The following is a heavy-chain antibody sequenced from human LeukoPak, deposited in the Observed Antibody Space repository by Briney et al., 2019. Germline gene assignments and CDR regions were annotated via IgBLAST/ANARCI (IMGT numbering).Heavy chain of an antibody. D-gene: IGHD3-10*01. CDR2: ISAYNGNT. J-gene: IGHJ3*02. V-gene: IGHV1-18*01. CDR1: GYTFTSYG. CDR3: ARFLWFGELLDAFDI. Sequence: ASVKVSCKASGYTFTSYGISWVRQAPGQGLEWMGWISAYNGNTNYAQKLQGRVTMTTDTPTSTAYMELRSLRSDDTAVYYCARFLWFGELLDAFDIWGQGTMVTVSS.